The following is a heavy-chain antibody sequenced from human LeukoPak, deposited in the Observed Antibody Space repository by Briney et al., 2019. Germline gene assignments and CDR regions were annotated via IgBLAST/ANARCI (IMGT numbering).Heavy chain of an antibody. CDR3: ARAYTYGLGY. D-gene: IGHD5-18*01. J-gene: IGHJ4*02. CDR2: INPSNSYT. V-gene: IGHV1-46*01. Sequence: GASVKVSCKASGYTFTSYYMHSVRQAAGQGVEWMGTINPSNSYTNYAQNFQGRVTMTRDTSTSTVYMELSSLRSEDTAVYYCARAYTYGLGYWGQGIPVTVSS. CDR1: GYTFTSYY.